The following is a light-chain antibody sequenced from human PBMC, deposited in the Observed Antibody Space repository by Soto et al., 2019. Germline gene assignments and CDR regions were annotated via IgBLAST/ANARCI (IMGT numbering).Light chain of an antibody. Sequence: EIVWTQSPATLSLSPGERATLSCRASQSINRHLAWYRQKPWQAHRLLIYDASSRATGIPDRFSGSGSGTDFTLTISRLEPEDFAVYYGQQYGTSLAWTFGRGTKGDIK. CDR3: QQYGTSLAWT. V-gene: IGKV3-20*01. CDR2: DAS. CDR1: QSINRH. J-gene: IGKJ1*01.